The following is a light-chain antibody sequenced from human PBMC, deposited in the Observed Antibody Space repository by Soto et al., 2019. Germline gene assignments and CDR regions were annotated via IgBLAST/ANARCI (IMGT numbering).Light chain of an antibody. Sequence: DIVMTQSPDSLAVSLGERATINCKSSQSVLYSSNNKNYLAWYQQKPGQPPNLLIYWASTRESGVPDRFSGSGSVTDFTLTISSLQAEDVAVYYCQQYYTTPYTFGQGTKLEIK. V-gene: IGKV4-1*01. CDR3: QQYYTTPYT. CDR2: WAS. J-gene: IGKJ2*01. CDR1: QSVLYSSNNKNY.